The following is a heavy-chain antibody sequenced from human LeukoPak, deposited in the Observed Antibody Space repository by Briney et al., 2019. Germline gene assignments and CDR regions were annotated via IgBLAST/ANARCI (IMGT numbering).Heavy chain of an antibody. V-gene: IGHV4-31*03. CDR2: IYYSGST. J-gene: IGHJ5*02. D-gene: IGHD3-3*01. Sequence: SETLSLTCTVSGGSISSGGYYWSWIRQHPGKGLEWIGCIYYSGSTYYNPSLKSRVTISVDTSKNQFSLKLSSVTAADTAVYYCARDTPITIFGVVTGGFDPWGQGTLVTVSS. CDR3: ARDTPITIFGVVTGGFDP. CDR1: GGSISSGGYY.